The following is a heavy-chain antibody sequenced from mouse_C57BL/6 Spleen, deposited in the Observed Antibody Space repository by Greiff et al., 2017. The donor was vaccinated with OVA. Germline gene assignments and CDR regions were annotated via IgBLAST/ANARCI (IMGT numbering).Heavy chain of an antibody. D-gene: IGHD2-4*01. V-gene: IGHV1-42*01. CDR1: GYSFTGYY. CDR3: ARGLRRYFDY. J-gene: IGHJ2*01. CDR2: INPSTGGT. Sequence: VQLKQSGPELVKPGASVKISCKASGYSFTGYYMNWVKQSPEKSLEWIGEINPSTGGTTYNQKFKAKATLTVDKSSSTAYMQLKSLTSEDSAVYYCARGLRRYFDYWGQGTTLTVSS.